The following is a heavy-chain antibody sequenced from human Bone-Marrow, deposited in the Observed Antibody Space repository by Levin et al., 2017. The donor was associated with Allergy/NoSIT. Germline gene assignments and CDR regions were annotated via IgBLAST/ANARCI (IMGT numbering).Heavy chain of an antibody. CDR2: IDPSNSNT. CDR1: GYSFTSYW. CDR3: ARDEGYSSAWYHY. J-gene: IGHJ4*02. Sequence: KVSCKASGYSFTSYWISWVRQMPGKGLEWMGRIDPSNSNTNYSPSVQGHVTISADKSISTAYLQWSSLKASDTAMYYCARDEGYSSAWYHYWGQGAPVTVSS. D-gene: IGHD6-19*01. V-gene: IGHV5-10-1*01.